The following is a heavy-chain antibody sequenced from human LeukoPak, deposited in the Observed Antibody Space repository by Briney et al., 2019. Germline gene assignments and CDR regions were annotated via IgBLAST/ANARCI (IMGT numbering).Heavy chain of an antibody. CDR2: IIPIFGTA. D-gene: IGHD3-10*01. V-gene: IGHV1-69*13. Sequence: ASVKVSCKASGGTFSSYAISWVRQAPGQGLEWMGGIIPIFGTANYAQKSQGRVTITADESTSTAYMELSSLRSEDTAVYYCARASRITMVRGVIGYWGQGTLVTVSS. J-gene: IGHJ4*02. CDR3: ARASRITMVRGVIGY. CDR1: GGTFSSYA.